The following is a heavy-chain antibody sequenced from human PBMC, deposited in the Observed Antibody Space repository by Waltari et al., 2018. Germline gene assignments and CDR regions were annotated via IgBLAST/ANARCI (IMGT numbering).Heavy chain of an antibody. J-gene: IGHJ6*02. Sequence: QVQLVQSGAEVKKPGSSVKVSCKASGGTFSSYAISWVRPAPGQGLAWSGGSIPIFGTANYAQKFQGRGTITADEYTSTAYMELSSLRSEDTAVYYCSRVSGYCSGGSCPAAYYYYYGMDVWGQGTTVTVSS. CDR3: SRVSGYCSGGSCPAAYYYYYGMDV. CDR1: GGTFSSYA. D-gene: IGHD2-15*01. V-gene: IGHV1-69*01. CDR2: SIPIFGTA.